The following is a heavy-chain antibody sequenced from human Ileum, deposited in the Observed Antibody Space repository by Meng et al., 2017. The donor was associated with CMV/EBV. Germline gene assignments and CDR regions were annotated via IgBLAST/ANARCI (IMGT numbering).Heavy chain of an antibody. V-gene: IGHV3-11*01. D-gene: IGHD2-2*01. Sequence: YRIWIRQAPGKGLEWVSYISGDGPTIFYADSLKGRFTISRDNAKNSLYLQMNSLRAEDTAVYYCARALSPCSSTSCYINYYYGMDVWGQGTTVTVSS. CDR1: Y. CDR2: ISGDGPTI. J-gene: IGHJ6*02. CDR3: ARALSPCSSTSCYINYYYGMDV.